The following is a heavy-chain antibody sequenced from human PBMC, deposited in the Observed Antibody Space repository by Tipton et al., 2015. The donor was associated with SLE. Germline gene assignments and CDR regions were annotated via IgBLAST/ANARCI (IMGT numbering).Heavy chain of an antibody. J-gene: IGHJ4*02. CDR3: ARETGYNSSWPLEY. V-gene: IGHV3-30*04. CDR2: ISYDGDDK. CDR1: GFTFSSYA. D-gene: IGHD6-13*01. Sequence: RSLRLSCAASGFTFSSYAIHWVRQAPGKGLEWVAFISYDGDDKYYADSVKGRFTVSRDNSMNMVSVQMNSLTPEDTAVYYCARETGYNSSWPLEYWGQGTLVTVSS.